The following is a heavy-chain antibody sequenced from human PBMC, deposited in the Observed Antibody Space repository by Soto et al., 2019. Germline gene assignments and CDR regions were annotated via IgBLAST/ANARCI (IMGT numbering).Heavy chain of an antibody. V-gene: IGHV3-30*18. CDR3: AKDNGGAIDY. Sequence: QVQLVESGGGVVQPGRSLRLSCAASGFTFSSYSMHWVRQAPGKGLEWVALISYDGSNKYYADSVKGRFTISRDNSKNTLYLQMSSLRAEDTAVYYCAKDNGGAIDYWGEGTLVTVSS. D-gene: IGHD3-10*01. CDR2: ISYDGSNK. CDR1: GFTFSSYS. J-gene: IGHJ4*02.